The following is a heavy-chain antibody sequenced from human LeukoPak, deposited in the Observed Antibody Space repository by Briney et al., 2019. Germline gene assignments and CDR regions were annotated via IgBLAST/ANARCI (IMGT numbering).Heavy chain of an antibody. J-gene: IGHJ4*02. Sequence: GGSLRLSCVASGFTFSSYEMNWVRPAPGKGPEWVSYISSSGTTIYYADSVKGRFTISRDNAKNSLYLQMNSLRAEDTAVYYCASYWSYWGQGTLVTVSS. V-gene: IGHV3-48*03. CDR2: ISSSGTTI. CDR1: GFTFSSYE. D-gene: IGHD2-15*01. CDR3: ASYWSY.